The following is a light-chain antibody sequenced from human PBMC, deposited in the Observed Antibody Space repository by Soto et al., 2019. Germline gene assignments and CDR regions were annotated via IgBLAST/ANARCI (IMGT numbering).Light chain of an antibody. V-gene: IGKV3-11*01. J-gene: IGKJ5*01. CDR1: QSVNSN. CDR3: QQRSNWPPIT. CDR2: DAS. Sequence: EVVLTQSPGTLSLSPGERATLSCRASQSVNSNSLAWYQQKPGQAPRLLIYDASNRATGIPARFSGSGSGTDFTLTISSLEPEDFAVYYCQQRSNWPPITFGQGTRLEI.